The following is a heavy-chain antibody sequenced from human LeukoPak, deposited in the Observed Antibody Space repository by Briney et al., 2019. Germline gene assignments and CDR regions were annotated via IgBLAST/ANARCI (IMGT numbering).Heavy chain of an antibody. CDR2: IYYSGST. CDR1: GGSISSYY. Sequence: SETLSLTCTVSGGSISSYYWSWIRQPPGKGLEWIGYIYYSGSTNYNPSLKSRVTISVDTPKNQFSLKLSSVTAADTAVYYCASSATTVGYYYGMDVWGQGTTVTVSS. CDR3: ASSATTVGYYYGMDV. V-gene: IGHV4-59*01. D-gene: IGHD1-1*01. J-gene: IGHJ6*02.